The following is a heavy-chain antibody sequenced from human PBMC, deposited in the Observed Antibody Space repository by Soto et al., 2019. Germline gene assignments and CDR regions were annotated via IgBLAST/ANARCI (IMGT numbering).Heavy chain of an antibody. CDR2: ISSSSIYI. CDR1: GFTFSSYS. Sequence: EVQLVEFGGGLVKPGESLRLSCAASGFTFSSYSMNWVRQAPGKGLEWVSSISSSSIYIYYADSLKGRFTISRDNAKNSLYLQMNSLPAEDTAVYYCARGYRGIPSQYEVNDAFDIWGQGTMVTVSP. J-gene: IGHJ3*02. V-gene: IGHV3-21*01. D-gene: IGHD3-16*01. CDR3: ARGYRGIPSQYEVNDAFDI.